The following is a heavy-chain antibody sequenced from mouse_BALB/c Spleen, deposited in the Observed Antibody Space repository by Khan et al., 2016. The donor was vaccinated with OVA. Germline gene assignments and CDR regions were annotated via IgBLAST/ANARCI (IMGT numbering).Heavy chain of an antibody. D-gene: IGHD1-1*01. V-gene: IGHV1-20*02. CDR2: INPHIGET. Sequence: VQLQQSGPELVKPGASVKISCKASGYSFTGYFMHWVMQSHGKSLEWIGRINPHIGETLYNPKFKGKATLTVDESSSTAHMELRSLASEDSAVYYWARIYGSDFDYWGQGTTLTVSS. CDR3: ARIYGSDFDY. CDR1: GYSFTGYF. J-gene: IGHJ2*01.